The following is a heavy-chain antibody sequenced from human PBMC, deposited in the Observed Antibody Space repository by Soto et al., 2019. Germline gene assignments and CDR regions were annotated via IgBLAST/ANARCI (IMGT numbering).Heavy chain of an antibody. CDR3: ARVPRYNWNYADDY. CDR1: GYTFSSYA. Sequence: ASVKVSCKASGYTFSSYAIHWVCQAPGQRLEWMGWINPGNGNTRYSQKFQGRVTISRDTSASTAYMEMSSLRFEDTAVYYCARVPRYNWNYADDYWGHGTLVTVSS. J-gene: IGHJ4*01. V-gene: IGHV1-3*01. D-gene: IGHD1-7*01. CDR2: INPGNGNT.